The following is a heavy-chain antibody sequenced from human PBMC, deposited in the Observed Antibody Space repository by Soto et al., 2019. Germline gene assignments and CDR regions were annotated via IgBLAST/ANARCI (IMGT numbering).Heavy chain of an antibody. CDR1: GGSISSSSYY. D-gene: IGHD4-17*01. Sequence: QLQLQESGPGLVKPSETLSLTCTVSGGSISSSSYYWGWIRQPPGKGLEGIGSIYYSGSTYYNPSLKSRVTISVDTSKNQFSLKLSSVTAADTAVYYCARPRQYYGDAYYFDYWGQGTLVTVSS. J-gene: IGHJ4*02. V-gene: IGHV4-39*01. CDR2: IYYSGST. CDR3: ARPRQYYGDAYYFDY.